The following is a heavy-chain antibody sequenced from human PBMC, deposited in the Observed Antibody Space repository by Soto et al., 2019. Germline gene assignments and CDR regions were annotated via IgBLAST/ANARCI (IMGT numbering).Heavy chain of an antibody. CDR2: INPSGGST. D-gene: IGHD2-2*01. V-gene: IGHV1-46*03. CDR3: ARSGDIVVVPAASTNIYYFDY. J-gene: IGHJ4*02. CDR1: GYTFTSYY. Sequence: GASVKVSCKASGYTFTSYYMHWVRQAPGQGLEWMGIINPSGGSTSYAQKFQGRVTMTRDTSTSTVYMELSSLRSEDAAVYYCARSGDIVVVPAASTNIYYFDYWGQGTLVTVSS.